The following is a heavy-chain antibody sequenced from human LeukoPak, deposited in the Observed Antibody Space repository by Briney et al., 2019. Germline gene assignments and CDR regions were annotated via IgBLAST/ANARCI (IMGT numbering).Heavy chain of an antibody. D-gene: IGHD4-17*01. CDR3: ATLTVTTFYYYYMDV. J-gene: IGHJ6*03. CDR1: GYTLTELS. V-gene: IGHV1-24*01. CDR2: FDPEDGET. Sequence: ASVKVCCKVSGYTLTELSMHWVRQAPGKGLEWMGGFDPEDGETIYAQKFQGRVTMTEDTSTDKAYMELSSLRSEDTAVYYCATLTVTTFYYYYMDVWGKGTTVTVSS.